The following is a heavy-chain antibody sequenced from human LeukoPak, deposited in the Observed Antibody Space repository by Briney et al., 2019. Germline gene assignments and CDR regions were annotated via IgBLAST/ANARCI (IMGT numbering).Heavy chain of an antibody. D-gene: IGHD3-16*01. CDR1: GGSISSYY. CDR2: IYYSGST. CDR3: ARGLGLVWFDP. V-gene: IGHV4-59*01. Sequence: SETLSLTCTVSGGSISSYYWSWIRQPPGKGLEWIGYIYYSGSTNYNPSLKSRVTISVDTSKNQFSLKLSSVTAADTTVYYCARGLGLVWFDPWGQGTLVTVSS. J-gene: IGHJ5*02.